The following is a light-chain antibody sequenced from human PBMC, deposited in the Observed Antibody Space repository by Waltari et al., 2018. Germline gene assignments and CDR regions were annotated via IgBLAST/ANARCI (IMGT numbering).Light chain of an antibody. CDR2: GAS. J-gene: IGKJ1*01. Sequence: EIVLTQSPGTLSVSPGERATLSCRASQSVSRSYLAWYQQKPGQAPRLLIYGASSRATGIPDRFSGSGSGTDFTLTISRLEPEDFALYFCQQYGSSPLAFGQGTKVEIK. V-gene: IGKV3-20*01. CDR1: QSVSRSY. CDR3: QQYGSSPLA.